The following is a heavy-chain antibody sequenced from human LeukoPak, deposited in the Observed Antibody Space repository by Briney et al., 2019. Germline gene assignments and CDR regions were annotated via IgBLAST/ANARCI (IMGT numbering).Heavy chain of an antibody. D-gene: IGHD2-21*01. V-gene: IGHV1-46*01. CDR3: ARSLIRLFWFDP. CDR2: INPSGGST. Sequence: WASVKVSCKASGYSFSSYGISWVRQAPGQGLEWMGIINPSGGSTSYAQKFQGRVTMTRDTSTSTVYMELSSLRSEDTAVYYCARSLIRLFWFDPWGQGTLVTVSS. J-gene: IGHJ5*02. CDR1: GYSFSSYG.